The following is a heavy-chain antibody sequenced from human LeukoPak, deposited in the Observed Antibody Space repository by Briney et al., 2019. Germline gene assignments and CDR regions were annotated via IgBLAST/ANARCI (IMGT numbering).Heavy chain of an antibody. J-gene: IGHJ4*02. CDR3: ARDRANYDFWSGYPGY. D-gene: IGHD3-3*01. Sequence: SETLSLTCTVSGGSISSYYWSWIRQPAGKGLEWIGRIYTSGSTNYNPSLKSRVTMSVDTSKNQFSLKLSSVTAADTAVYYCARDRANYDFWSGYPGYWGQGTLVTVSS. V-gene: IGHV4-4*07. CDR1: GGSISSYY. CDR2: IYTSGST.